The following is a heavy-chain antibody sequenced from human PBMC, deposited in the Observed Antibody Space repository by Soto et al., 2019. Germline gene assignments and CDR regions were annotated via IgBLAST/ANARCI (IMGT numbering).Heavy chain of an antibody. D-gene: IGHD6-6*01. Sequence: GSLRLSCAASGFTLSGYAMDWVRQAPGKGLEYVSGISSNGVGTYYANSVQARFTISRDNSKNTVYLQMGSLRPEDMAVYYCARRARPDFYYLDVWGKGTTVTVSS. CDR1: GFTLSGYA. V-gene: IGHV3-64*01. CDR3: ARRARPDFYYLDV. J-gene: IGHJ6*03. CDR2: ISSNGVGT.